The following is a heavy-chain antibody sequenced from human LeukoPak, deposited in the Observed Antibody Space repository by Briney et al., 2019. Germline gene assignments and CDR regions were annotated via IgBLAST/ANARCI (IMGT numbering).Heavy chain of an antibody. CDR2: ISAYNGNT. Sequence: ASVKVSCTASGYTFTSYGISLGRQAPGQGLEWMGGISAYNGNTNYAQKLQGRVTMTTDTSTSTTYMELRSLRSDDPAVYYCARDGNWNDDDYWGQGTLVTVSS. J-gene: IGHJ4*02. D-gene: IGHD1-20*01. CDR1: GYTFTSYG. V-gene: IGHV1-18*01. CDR3: ARDGNWNDDDY.